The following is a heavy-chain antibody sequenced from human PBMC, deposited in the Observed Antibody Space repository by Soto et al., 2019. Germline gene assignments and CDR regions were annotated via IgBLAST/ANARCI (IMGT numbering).Heavy chain of an antibody. J-gene: IGHJ4*02. CDR1: GYTFTSYA. Sequence: ASVKVSCKASGYTFTSYAMHWVRQAPGQRLEWMGWINAGNSNTKYSQKFQGRVTITGDTSASTAYMELSSLRSEDTAVYYCARELGCSGGSCYSLSPGYWGQGTLVTVSS. D-gene: IGHD2-15*01. CDR3: ARELGCSGGSCYSLSPGY. V-gene: IGHV1-3*01. CDR2: INAGNSNT.